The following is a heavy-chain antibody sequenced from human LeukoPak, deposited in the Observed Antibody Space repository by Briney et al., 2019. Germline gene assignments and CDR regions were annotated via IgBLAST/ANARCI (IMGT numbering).Heavy chain of an antibody. V-gene: IGHV4-4*07. D-gene: IGHD3-22*01. Sequence: SETLSLTCTVSGGSISNYYWSWIRQSAGKGLEWIGRIYTSGSTNYNPSLKSRFSMSVDTSKNQFSLRLTSVTAADKAVYYCARESGYYYDTSGYTFDYWGQGILVTVSS. CDR1: GGSISNYY. J-gene: IGHJ4*02. CDR2: IYTSGST. CDR3: ARESGYYYDTSGYTFDY.